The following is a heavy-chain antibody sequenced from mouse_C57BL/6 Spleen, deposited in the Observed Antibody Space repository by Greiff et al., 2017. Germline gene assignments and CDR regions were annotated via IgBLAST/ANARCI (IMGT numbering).Heavy chain of an antibody. CDR1: GYAFRSSW. Sequence: QVQLQQSGPELVKPGASVKISCKASGYAFRSSWMNWVKQRPGKGLEWIGRIYPGNGDTNYNGKFKGKATLTADKSSSTAYMQLSSLTSEDSAVYFCARWLPFAYWGQGTLVTVSA. CDR3: ARWLPFAY. J-gene: IGHJ3*01. D-gene: IGHD2-2*01. V-gene: IGHV1-82*01. CDR2: IYPGNGDT.